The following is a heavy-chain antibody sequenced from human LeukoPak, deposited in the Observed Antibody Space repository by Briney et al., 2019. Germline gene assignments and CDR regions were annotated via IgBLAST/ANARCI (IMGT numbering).Heavy chain of an antibody. D-gene: IGHD4-11*01. J-gene: IGHJ4*02. V-gene: IGHV3-53*01. CDR2: IYSGGST. Sequence: GGSLRLSCVASGFTASSNYMCWVRQAPGEGLEWVSVIYSGGSTYYADSVKGRYTICRDNAKNALYLQMSSLRAEDTAVYYCARGVTTDYWGQGTLVTVSS. CDR1: GFTASSNY. CDR3: ARGVTTDY.